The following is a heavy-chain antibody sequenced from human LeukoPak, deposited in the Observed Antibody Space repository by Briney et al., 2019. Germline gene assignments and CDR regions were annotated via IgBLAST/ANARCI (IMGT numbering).Heavy chain of an antibody. D-gene: IGHD6-19*01. CDR3: ARQEPIAVAGFDY. Sequence: ASVKVSCKASGYTFTGYYMHWVRQAPGQRLEWMGWINAGNGNTKYSQKFQGRVTITRDTSASTAYMELSSLRSEDTAVYYCARQEPIAVAGFDYWGQGTLVTVSS. CDR1: GYTFTGYY. J-gene: IGHJ4*02. CDR2: INAGNGNT. V-gene: IGHV1-3*01.